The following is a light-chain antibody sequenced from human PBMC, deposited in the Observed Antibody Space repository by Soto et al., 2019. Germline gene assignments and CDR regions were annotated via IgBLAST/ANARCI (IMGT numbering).Light chain of an antibody. Sequence: QSVLTQPPSVSGAPGQRVTISCTGSSSNIGAGYDVHWYQQLPGTAPKLLIYGNSNRPSGVPDRFSGSKYGTSASLAITGLQAEDEADYYCQSYDISLSGSGVFGGGTKLTVL. J-gene: IGLJ2*01. CDR3: QSYDISLSGSGV. CDR2: GNS. V-gene: IGLV1-40*01. CDR1: SSNIGAGYD.